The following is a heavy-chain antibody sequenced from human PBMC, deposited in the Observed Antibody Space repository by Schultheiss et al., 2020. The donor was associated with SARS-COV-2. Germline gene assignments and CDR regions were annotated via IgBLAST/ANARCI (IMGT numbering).Heavy chain of an antibody. CDR1: GYTFTTYG. J-gene: IGHJ5*02. CDR2: ISTYNGNT. CDR3: ARASGSYWYNWFDP. D-gene: IGHD1-26*01. V-gene: IGHV1-18*01. Sequence: ASVKVSCKASGYTFTTYGITWVRQAPGQGLEWMGWISTYNGNTNYAQKLQGRVTMTTDTSTSTAYMELRSLRSDDTAVYYCARASGSYWYNWFDPWGQGTLVTVSS.